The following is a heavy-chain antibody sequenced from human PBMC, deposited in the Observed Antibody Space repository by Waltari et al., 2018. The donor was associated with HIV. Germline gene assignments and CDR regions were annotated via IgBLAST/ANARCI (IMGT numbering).Heavy chain of an antibody. CDR1: GYTFTNHG. CDR2: ISAYRGKT. Sequence: QLVQSGGGVRKSGASVKVSCKASGYTFTNHGIRWVRQAPGKGREGMGWISAYRGKTNYGEKFQGRVNMHTDTPTSTGYMELRCLRSDHTAVYYWRRDTYTYHGMDVWGQGTTVAVSS. D-gene: IGHD4-4*01. J-gene: IGHJ6*02. V-gene: IGHV1-18*01. CDR3: RRDTYTYHGMDV.